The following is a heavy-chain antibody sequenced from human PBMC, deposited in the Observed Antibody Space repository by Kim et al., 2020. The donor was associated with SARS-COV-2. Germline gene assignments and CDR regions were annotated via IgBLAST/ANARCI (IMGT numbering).Heavy chain of an antibody. CDR3: ARRGYYGSGTYNWFDP. Sequence: SVQGRFTISRDNAKNSLYLKMNSLRAEDTAVYYCARRGYYGSGTYNWFDPWGQGTLVTVSS. D-gene: IGHD3-10*01. J-gene: IGHJ5*02. V-gene: IGHV3-48*01.